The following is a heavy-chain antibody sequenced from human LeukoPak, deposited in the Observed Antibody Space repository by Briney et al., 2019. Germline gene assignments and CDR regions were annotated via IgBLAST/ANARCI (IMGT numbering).Heavy chain of an antibody. V-gene: IGHV4-39*01. CDR3: ARAEQQLVLGWFDP. CDR2: IYYSGST. Sequence: PSEILSLTCTVSGGSISSSSYYWGWIRQPPGKGLEWIGSIYYSGSTYYNPSLKSRVTISVDTSKNQFSLKLSSVTAADTAVYYCARAEQQLVLGWFDPWGQGTLVTVSS. D-gene: IGHD6-13*01. J-gene: IGHJ5*02. CDR1: GGSISSSSYY.